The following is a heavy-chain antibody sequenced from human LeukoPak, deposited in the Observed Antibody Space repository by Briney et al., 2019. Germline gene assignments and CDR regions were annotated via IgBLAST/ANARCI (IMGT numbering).Heavy chain of an antibody. Sequence: GGSLRLSCAASGFTFSSYGMHWVRRAPGKGLEWVAVISYDGSNKYYADSVKGRFTISRDNSKNTLYLQMNSLRAEDTAVYYCARGRSGEDAFDIWGQGTMVTVSS. CDR1: GFTFSSYG. J-gene: IGHJ3*02. CDR2: ISYDGSNK. CDR3: ARGRSGEDAFDI. V-gene: IGHV3-30*03. D-gene: IGHD4-17*01.